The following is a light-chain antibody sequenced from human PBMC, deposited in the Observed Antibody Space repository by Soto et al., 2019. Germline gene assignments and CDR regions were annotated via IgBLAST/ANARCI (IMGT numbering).Light chain of an antibody. V-gene: IGKV3-15*01. CDR2: GPS. Sequence: EIVMTQSPATLSVSPGERASLSCRASQSVNRNLAWYQQKPGQAPRLLIFGPSTRATGVPGRFSGSGSGTEFTLTISSLQSEYFAVYYCQQYNNCPHTFGQGTKVEIK. CDR3: QQYNNCPHT. CDR1: QSVNRN. J-gene: IGKJ1*01.